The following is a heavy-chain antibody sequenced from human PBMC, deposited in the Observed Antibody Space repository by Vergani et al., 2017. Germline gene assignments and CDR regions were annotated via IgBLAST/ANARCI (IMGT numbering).Heavy chain of an antibody. J-gene: IGHJ6*02. CDR1: GYSFTNYW. Sequence: EVQLVQSGAEVKKPGESLKISCKGSGYSFTNYWIGWVRQMPGKGLEWMGIIYPGDSDTIYSPSFQGQVTISADKSISTAYLQWSSLKASDTAMSYCARRSWGSSYYYDMDVWGQGTTVTVSS. D-gene: IGHD6-6*01. V-gene: IGHV5-51*01. CDR3: ARRSWGSSYYYDMDV. CDR2: IYPGDSDT.